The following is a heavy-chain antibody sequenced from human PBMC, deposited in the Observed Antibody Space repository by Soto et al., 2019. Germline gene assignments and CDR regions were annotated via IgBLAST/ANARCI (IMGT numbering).Heavy chain of an antibody. V-gene: IGHV3-48*02. J-gene: IGHJ4*02. CDR2: VNSGSSAT. Sequence: EVQLVESGGGLVQPGGSLRLSCVASGFSFSSYSITWVRQAPGRGLEWVSYVNSGSSATYYADSVEGRFTISRDNAKNSLYLQMTSLRDEDTAVYYCGKVYWYDSSAIFDYWGRGTLVTVSS. D-gene: IGHD3-22*01. CDR3: GKVYWYDSSAIFDY. CDR1: GFSFSSYS.